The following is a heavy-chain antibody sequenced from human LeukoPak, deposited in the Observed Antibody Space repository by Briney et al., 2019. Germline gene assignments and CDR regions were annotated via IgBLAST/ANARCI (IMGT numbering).Heavy chain of an antibody. J-gene: IGHJ3*02. CDR2: IIPIFGTA. CDR1: GGTFSSYA. V-gene: IGHV1-69*13. CDR3: ARASGYDFWSGYDAFDI. D-gene: IGHD3-3*01. Sequence: SVKVSCKASGGTFSSYAISWVRQAPGQGLEWMGGIIPIFGTANYAQKFQGRVTITADESTSTAYMELSSPRSEDTAVYYCARASGYDFWSGYDAFDIWGQGTMVTASS.